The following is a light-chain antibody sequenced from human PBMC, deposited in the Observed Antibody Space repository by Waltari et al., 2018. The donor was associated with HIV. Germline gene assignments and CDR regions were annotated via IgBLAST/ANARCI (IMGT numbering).Light chain of an antibody. V-gene: IGLV3-1*01. CDR3: QAWHSGTAV. CDR2: KDT. Sequence: SYELTQPPSVSVSPGQTATITCSGDNLGDTYVCWYQQKPGQSPIVVIHKDTKRPSGIPERFSGSNSGNTATLTITGAQAMDEADYYCQAWHSGTAVFGGGTKVTVL. J-gene: IGLJ3*02. CDR1: NLGDTY.